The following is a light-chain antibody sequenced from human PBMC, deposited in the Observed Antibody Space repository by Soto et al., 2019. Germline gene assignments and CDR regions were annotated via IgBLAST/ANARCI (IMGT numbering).Light chain of an antibody. CDR1: QSISSS. CDR3: QQYNSYKT. CDR2: KAS. J-gene: IGKJ1*01. V-gene: IGKV1-5*03. Sequence: DIQMTQSPSTLSASVGDRVTITCRASQSISSSLAWYQQKPGKAPKLLIYKASSLESGVPTRFSGSGSETEFTLTISSLQPDDFATYYCQQYNSYKTFGQGTKVEIK.